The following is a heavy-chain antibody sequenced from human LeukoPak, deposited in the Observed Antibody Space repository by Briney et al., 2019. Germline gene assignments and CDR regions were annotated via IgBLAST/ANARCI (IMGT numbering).Heavy chain of an antibody. D-gene: IGHD2-8*01. CDR2: ISYDGSNE. CDR3: STDPRLLTY. Sequence: GGSLRLSCAASGFTFSSYVMHWVRQAPGKGLEWVAIISYDGSNEYYADSVKGRFTIFRDNARTSLYLQMNSLGPDDTALYYCSTDPRLLTYWGHGTLVTVSS. J-gene: IGHJ4*01. CDR1: GFTFSSYV. V-gene: IGHV3-30*04.